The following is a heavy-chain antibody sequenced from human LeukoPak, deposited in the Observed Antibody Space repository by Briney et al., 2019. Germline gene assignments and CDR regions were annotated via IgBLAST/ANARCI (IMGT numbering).Heavy chain of an antibody. D-gene: IGHD3-10*01. J-gene: IGHJ4*02. Sequence: KTGGSLRLSCAASGFTFSSYAMSWVRQAPGKGLEWVSSINPDSKYIYYRDSVRGRFTISRDNAKNSLYLQMNSLRVEDTAVYFCARFVDQSTYYFDSWGQGTLVIVSS. CDR3: ARFVDQSTYYFDS. CDR2: INPDSKYI. V-gene: IGHV3-21*01. CDR1: GFTFSSYA.